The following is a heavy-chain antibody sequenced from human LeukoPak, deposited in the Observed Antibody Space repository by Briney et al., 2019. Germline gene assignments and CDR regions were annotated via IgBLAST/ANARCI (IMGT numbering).Heavy chain of an antibody. CDR2: INSDGSST. J-gene: IGHJ4*02. Sequence: PGGSLRLSCAASGFTFSSYWMHWVRQAPGKGLVWVSRINSDGSSTSYADSVKGRFTISRDNAKNTLYLQMNSLRAEDTAVYYCAREPRKYGDYVCYFDYWGQGTLVTVSS. V-gene: IGHV3-74*01. CDR1: GFTFSSYW. D-gene: IGHD4-17*01. CDR3: AREPRKYGDYVCYFDY.